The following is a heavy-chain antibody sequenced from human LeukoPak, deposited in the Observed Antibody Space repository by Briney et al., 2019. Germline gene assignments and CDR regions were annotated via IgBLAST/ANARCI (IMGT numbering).Heavy chain of an antibody. V-gene: IGHV3-7*01. CDR1: GFTFSNYW. D-gene: IGHD3-3*01. CDR2: IKQDGSER. CDR3: ARDNGVVHGVYYMDV. Sequence: GGSLRLSCAASGFTFSNYWMTWVRQAPGKGLEWVADIKQDGSERLYVNSVRGRFTISRDNAKISLFLEMNSLRAEDTAVYYCARDNGVVHGVYYMDVWGKGTTVIVSS. J-gene: IGHJ6*03.